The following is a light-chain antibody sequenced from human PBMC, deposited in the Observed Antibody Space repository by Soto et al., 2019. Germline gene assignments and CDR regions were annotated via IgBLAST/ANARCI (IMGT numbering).Light chain of an antibody. J-gene: IGKJ1*01. CDR3: QHYRSSPWT. V-gene: IGKV3-20*01. Sequence: ETVLTQSPGTLSLSPGERATLSCRASQSIRSNYLAWYRQTPGQAPRLLIYGASKRASGIADRFSGSGSGTDFTLIISRLEPEDFALYYCQHYRSSPWTFGQGTKVEIK. CDR2: GAS. CDR1: QSIRSNY.